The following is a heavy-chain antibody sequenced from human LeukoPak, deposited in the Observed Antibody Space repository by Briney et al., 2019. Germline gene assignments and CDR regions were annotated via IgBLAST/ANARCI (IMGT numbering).Heavy chain of an antibody. D-gene: IGHD3-10*01. Sequence: SGPALVKPTQTLTLTCTFSGFSLTTTGMCVSWIRQPPGKALEWLARIDWDDDKYYSTSLKTRLTISKDTSKNQVVLTMTNMDPVDTATYYCARIWFGELAPEYYFDYWGQGTLVTVSS. V-gene: IGHV2-70*11. CDR3: ARIWFGELAPEYYFDY. J-gene: IGHJ4*02. CDR2: IDWDDDK. CDR1: GFSLTTTGMC.